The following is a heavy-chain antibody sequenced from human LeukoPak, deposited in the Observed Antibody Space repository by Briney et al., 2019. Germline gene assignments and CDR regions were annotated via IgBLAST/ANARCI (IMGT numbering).Heavy chain of an antibody. CDR3: AKSAKTTAVACWDS. CDR1: GFTFSTYS. V-gene: IGHV3-23*01. CDR2: LNGGSTLI. J-gene: IGHJ4*02. Sequence: PGGSLRLSCAASGFTFSTYSMSWICQAPGKGLEWVSTLNGGSTLIYYADSVEGRFTISRDNSRNTVYLQMDSLRAEDTALYYCAKSAKTTAVACWDSWGQGTLVTVSS. D-gene: IGHD6-19*01.